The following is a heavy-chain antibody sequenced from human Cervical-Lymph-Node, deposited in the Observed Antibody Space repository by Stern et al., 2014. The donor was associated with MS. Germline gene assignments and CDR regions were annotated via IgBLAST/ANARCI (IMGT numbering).Heavy chain of an antibody. V-gene: IGHV3-9*01. CDR1: GFTVNDYS. CDR2: ISWDGGST. CDR3: AKTTVTTRPFEF. D-gene: IGHD4-17*01. Sequence: QLVESGGGLVQPGRSLRLSCAASGFTVNDYSMHWVRQAPGKGLEWVSGISWDGGSTEYAASVKGRFAISRDNAKNSLFLHMNSLRPEDTAFYYCAKTTVTTRPFEFWGQGTLVTVSS. J-gene: IGHJ4*02.